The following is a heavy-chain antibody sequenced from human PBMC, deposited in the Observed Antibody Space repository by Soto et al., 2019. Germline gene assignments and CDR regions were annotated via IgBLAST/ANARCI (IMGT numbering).Heavy chain of an antibody. D-gene: IGHD2-2*01. J-gene: IGHJ4*02. CDR2: LSSSGEKT. CDR1: GLNFAGYA. V-gene: IGHV3-23*01. Sequence: EVRLSESGGGLARPGGSLRLSCEASGLNFAGYAMSWVRQAPGKGLDWVSSLSSSGEKTYYSDSVRGRFTISRDNTKNTVYLQMNTLSADDPAVYVCAKESLFPSIQGIITNWGQGVVVTVSS. CDR3: AKESLFPSIQGIITN.